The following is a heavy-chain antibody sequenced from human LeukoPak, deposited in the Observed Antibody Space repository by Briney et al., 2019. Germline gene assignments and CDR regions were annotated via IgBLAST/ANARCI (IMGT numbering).Heavy chain of an antibody. CDR1: GFTVSSNY. D-gene: IGHD3-3*01. J-gene: IGHJ4*02. V-gene: IGHV3-23*01. CDR3: AKVKETIFGVVISPFDH. CDR2: SSGSGGST. Sequence: GGSLRLSCAASGFTVSSNYMSWVRQAPGKGLEWVSASSGSGGSTYYADSVKGRFTISRDNSKNTLYLQMNSLRAEDTGVYYCAKVKETIFGVVISPFDHWGQGTLVTVSS.